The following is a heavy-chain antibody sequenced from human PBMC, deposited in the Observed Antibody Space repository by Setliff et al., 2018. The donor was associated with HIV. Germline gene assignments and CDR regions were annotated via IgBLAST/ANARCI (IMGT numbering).Heavy chain of an antibody. D-gene: IGHD6-19*01. CDR2: IYTSGSP. V-gene: IGHV4-61*09. Sequence: SETLSLTCSVXGGSVNSGNYHWAWIRQPAGKGLEWIGHIYTSGSPHYKSSLTSRLTISLDTSRNPFSLKLTSVTAADSATYYCASWVYNSAWSLDYWGQGTXXXVSS. CDR3: ASWVYNSAWSLDY. CDR1: GGSVNSGNYH. J-gene: IGHJ4*02.